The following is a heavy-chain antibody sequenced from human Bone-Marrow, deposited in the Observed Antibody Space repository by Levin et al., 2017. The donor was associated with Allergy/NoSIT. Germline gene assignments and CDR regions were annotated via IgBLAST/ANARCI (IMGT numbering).Heavy chain of an antibody. J-gene: IGHJ6*03. CDR3: ARAIPSGGNSYYYYYMDV. Sequence: SETLSLTCTVSGGSISTYYWSWIRQPPEKRLEWIGYIYYSGSTKYNPSLKSRVTLLVDTSKNLFSLKLSSVTAADSAVYFCARAIPSGGNSYYYYYMDVWSKGTTVTVSS. V-gene: IGHV4-59*01. D-gene: IGHD4-23*01. CDR1: GGSISTYY. CDR2: IYYSGST.